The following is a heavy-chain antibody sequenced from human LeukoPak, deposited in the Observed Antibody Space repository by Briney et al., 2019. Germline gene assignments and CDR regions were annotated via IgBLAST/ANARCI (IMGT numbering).Heavy chain of an antibody. CDR1: GFTPSSNY. V-gene: IGHV3-53*01. CDR3: AKAKPKNMVRELIMRRESRYYFDY. CDR2: IYSGVIP. Sequence: PRGSLRLSCAASGFTPSSNYMSWVRQAPGEGLEWVSVIYSGVIPYYTDSTKGRFTISRDNSKSTLYSQMNSLRAEDTAVYYCAKAKPKNMVRELIMRRESRYYFDYWGQGTLVTVSS. D-gene: IGHD3-10*01. J-gene: IGHJ4*02.